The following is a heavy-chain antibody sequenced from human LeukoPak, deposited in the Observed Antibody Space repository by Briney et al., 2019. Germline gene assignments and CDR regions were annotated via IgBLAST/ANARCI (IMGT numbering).Heavy chain of an antibody. CDR1: GGSISSYY. Sequence: SETLSLTCTVSGGSISSYYWSWIRQPPGKGVEWIGYIYYSGSTNYNPSLKSRVTISVDTSKNQFSLKLSSVTAADTAVYYCARAKRREYSSSFVDYWGQGTLVTVSS. CDR3: ARAKRREYSSSFVDY. CDR2: IYYSGST. V-gene: IGHV4-59*12. J-gene: IGHJ4*02. D-gene: IGHD6-6*01.